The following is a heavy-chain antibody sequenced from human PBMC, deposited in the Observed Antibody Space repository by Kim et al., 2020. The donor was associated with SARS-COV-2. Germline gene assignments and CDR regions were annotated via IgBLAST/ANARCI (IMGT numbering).Heavy chain of an antibody. J-gene: IGHJ6*02. CDR1: GDSVSSNSAA. V-gene: IGHV6-1*01. D-gene: IGHD2-2*01. CDR3: ARGWTRDIVVVPAAIFAMKSYYYYYYGMDV. Sequence: SQTLSLTCAISGDSVSSNSAAWNWIRQSPSRGLEWLGRTYYRSKWYNDYAVSVKSRITINPDTSKNQFSLQLNSVTPEDTAVYYCARGWTRDIVVVPAAIFAMKSYYYYYYGMDVWGQGTTVTVSS. CDR2: TYYRSKWYN.